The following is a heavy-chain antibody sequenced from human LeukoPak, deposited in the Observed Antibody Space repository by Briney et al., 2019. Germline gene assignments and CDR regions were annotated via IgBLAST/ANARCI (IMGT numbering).Heavy chain of an antibody. CDR3: ARDYKFYCTNGVCYTYYFDY. J-gene: IGHJ4*02. D-gene: IGHD2-8*01. CDR2: IYTSGST. Sequence: SETLSPTCTVSGGSIYSYYWSWIRQPAGKGLEWIGRIYTSGSTNYNPSLKSRVTMSVDTSKNQFSLRLTSVTAADTAVYYCARDYKFYCTNGVCYTYYFDYWGQGTLVTVSS. CDR1: GGSIYSYY. V-gene: IGHV4-4*07.